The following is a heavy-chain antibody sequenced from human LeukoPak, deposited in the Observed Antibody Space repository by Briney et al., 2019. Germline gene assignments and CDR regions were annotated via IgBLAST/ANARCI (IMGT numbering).Heavy chain of an antibody. D-gene: IGHD3-16*01. V-gene: IGHV4-39*01. CDR2: IYYSGST. Sequence: SETLSLTCTVSGGSISSSTYYWGWIRRPPGRGLEWIGSIYYSGSTYYNPSLKSRVTVSVDTSKNQFSLKLSSVTAADTAVYYCVRGSTLRHYQYWGQGTLVTVSS. CDR1: GGSISSSTYY. CDR3: VRGSTLRHYQY. J-gene: IGHJ4*02.